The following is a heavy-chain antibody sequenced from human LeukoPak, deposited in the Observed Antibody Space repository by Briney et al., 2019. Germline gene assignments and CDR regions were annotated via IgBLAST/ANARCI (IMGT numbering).Heavy chain of an antibody. V-gene: IGHV3-23*01. CDR2: ISGSGGST. J-gene: IGHJ3*01. CDR3: ARPSTLTIFGVVKL. CDR1: GFTFSSYA. Sequence: PGGSLRLSCAASGFTFSSYAMSWVRQAPGKGLEWVSSISGSGGSTQYADSVQGRFTISRDNSKNTLYLQMNSLRAEDTAVYYCARPSTLTIFGVVKLWGQGTMVTVSS. D-gene: IGHD3-3*01.